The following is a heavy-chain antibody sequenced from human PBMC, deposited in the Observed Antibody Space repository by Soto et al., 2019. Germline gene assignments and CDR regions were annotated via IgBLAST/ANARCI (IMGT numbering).Heavy chain of an antibody. CDR2: ITGSGGGT. CDR3: AKGCLTVAWTSCS. D-gene: IGHD6-19*01. V-gene: IGHV3-23*01. Sequence: EVQLLESGGGLVQPGGSLRLSCAASGFTFTTYAMSWVRQAPGKGLEWVSSITGSGGGTYYADSLKGRFTISRDNSKNTLYLQMNSLRAEDTALYYCAKGCLTVAWTSCSWGQGAQVTVSS. J-gene: IGHJ4*02. CDR1: GFTFTTYA.